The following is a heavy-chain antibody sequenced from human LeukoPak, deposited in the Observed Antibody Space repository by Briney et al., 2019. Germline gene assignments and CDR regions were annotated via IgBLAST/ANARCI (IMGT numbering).Heavy chain of an antibody. Sequence: GGSLRLSCAASGFTFSRHWMSWVRQAPGKGLEWVANVKQDGSEEFYVDSVKGRFTISRDNAKNSLYLQMNSLRAEDTAVYYCARELNGYGYYFFDYWGPGTLVTVSS. V-gene: IGHV3-7*01. J-gene: IGHJ4*02. D-gene: IGHD3-16*01. CDR2: VKQDGSEE. CDR1: GFTFSRHW. CDR3: ARELNGYGYYFFDY.